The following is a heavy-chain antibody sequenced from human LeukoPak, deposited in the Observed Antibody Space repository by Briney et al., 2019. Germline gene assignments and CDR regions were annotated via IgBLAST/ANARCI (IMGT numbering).Heavy chain of an antibody. CDR1: GFTFSSYS. Sequence: GGSLRLSCAASGFTFSSYSMNWFRQGPAKGLEWVSSISSSSSYIYYADSVKGRFTISRDNAKNSLYLQMNSLRAEDTAVYYCARDSPDYGDYVAFDICGQGTMVTVSS. V-gene: IGHV3-21*01. CDR3: ARDSPDYGDYVAFDI. D-gene: IGHD4-17*01. J-gene: IGHJ3*02. CDR2: ISSSSSYI.